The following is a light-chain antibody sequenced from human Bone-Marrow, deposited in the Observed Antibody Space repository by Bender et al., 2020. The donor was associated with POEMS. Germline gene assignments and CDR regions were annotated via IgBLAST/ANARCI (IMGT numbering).Light chain of an antibody. V-gene: IGLV2-14*02. J-gene: IGLJ2*01. CDR1: SSDVGSYSV. CDR2: GVN. Sequence: QSALTQPASVSGSPGQSITISCTGTSSDVGSYSVVSWFQHHPGKAPELMIYGVNKRPSGVSNRFSGSKSGNTASLTISGLQAEDEADYYCSSYTSSTTLVFGGGTKLTVL. CDR3: SSYTSSTTLV.